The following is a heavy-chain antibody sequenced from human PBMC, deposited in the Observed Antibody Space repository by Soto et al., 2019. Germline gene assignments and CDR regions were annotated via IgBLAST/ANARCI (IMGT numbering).Heavy chain of an antibody. CDR3: ARTLVGATPADY. V-gene: IGHV1-18*01. CDR1: GYTFTSYG. CDR2: ISGYNGNT. Sequence: GASVKVSCKASGYTFTSYGISWVRQAPGQGLEWMGWISGYNGNTKYAQNIQGRVTMTTDTSTSTAYLELRSLRSDDTAVYYCARTLVGATPADYWGQGTLVTVSS. D-gene: IGHD1-26*01. J-gene: IGHJ4*02.